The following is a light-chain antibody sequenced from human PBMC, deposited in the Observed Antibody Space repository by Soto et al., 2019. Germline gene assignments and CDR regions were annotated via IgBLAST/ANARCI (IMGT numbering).Light chain of an antibody. Sequence: QSVLTQPASVSGSPGQSITISCTGTSSDVGGYNYVSWYQQHPGKAPKLMIYDVSNRPSGVSYHFSGSKSGNTASLTISGLQAEDEADYYCSSYTSSSLHVFGTGTKVTVL. V-gene: IGLV2-14*03. CDR3: SSYTSSSLHV. CDR2: DVS. J-gene: IGLJ1*01. CDR1: SSDVGGYNY.